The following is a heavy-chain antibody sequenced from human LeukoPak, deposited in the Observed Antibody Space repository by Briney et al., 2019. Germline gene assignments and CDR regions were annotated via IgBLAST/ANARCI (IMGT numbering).Heavy chain of an antibody. J-gene: IGHJ4*02. V-gene: IGHV1-3*03. CDR2: INPANGYT. CDR1: GYTFTNYA. Sequence: VSVKVSCKTSGYTFTNYAMHWVRQAPGQTIEWLAWINPANGYTRYSQHFQDRVTVSSDTSADTAYMELSSLRSEDKAIYYCAIRDGHTDHWGQGTLVTVSS. CDR3: AIRDGHTDH. D-gene: IGHD5-24*01.